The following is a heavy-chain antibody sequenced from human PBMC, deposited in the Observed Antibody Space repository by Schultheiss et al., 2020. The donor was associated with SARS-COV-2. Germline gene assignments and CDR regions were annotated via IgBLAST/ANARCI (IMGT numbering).Heavy chain of an antibody. CDR2: ISYEGSNK. V-gene: IGHV3-30*03. CDR1: GFIFRSYG. J-gene: IGHJ2*01. D-gene: IGHD3-3*01. Sequence: GGSLRLSCAASGFIFRSYGMHWVRQAPGKGLEWVEVISYEGSNKLYADSVKGRFTISRDNAKNTLYLQMNSLRAEDTAVYYCARGHYDFWSGYSYWYFDLWGRGTLVTVSS. CDR3: ARGHYDFWSGYSYWYFDL.